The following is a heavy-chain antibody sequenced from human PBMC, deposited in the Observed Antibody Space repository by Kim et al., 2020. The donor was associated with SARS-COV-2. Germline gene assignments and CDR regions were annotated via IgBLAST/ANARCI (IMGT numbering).Heavy chain of an antibody. V-gene: IGHV3-23*01. Sequence: ADAVRGRFTISRGNSKNTLYQQMNDLRVEDAAVYYCAKILYTTPSRYFQFWGQGTQVTVSS. CDR3: AKILYTTPSRYFQF. J-gene: IGHJ4*02. D-gene: IGHD2-8*01.